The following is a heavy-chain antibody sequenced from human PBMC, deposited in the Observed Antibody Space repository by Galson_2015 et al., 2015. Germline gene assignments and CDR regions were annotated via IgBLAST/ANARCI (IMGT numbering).Heavy chain of an antibody. J-gene: IGHJ4*02. D-gene: IGHD1-14*01. Sequence: SLRLSCAASGFTFSNYPMSWVRQAPGKGLEWVSTITISGGTTYYADSVKGRFTISRDNSKNTLYLQMNSLRAEDTALYYCAGTGQFDYWGQGTLVTVSS. CDR2: ITISGGTT. CDR3: AGTGQFDY. CDR1: GFTFSNYP. V-gene: IGHV3-23*01.